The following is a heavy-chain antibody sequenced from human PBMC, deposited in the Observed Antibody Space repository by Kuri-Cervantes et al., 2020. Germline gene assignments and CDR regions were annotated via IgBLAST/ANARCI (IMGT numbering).Heavy chain of an antibody. CDR1: GYTFTSYG. D-gene: IGHD6-19*01. Sequence: TCKASGYTFTSYGISWVRQAPGQGLEWMGWISAYNGNTNYAQKLQGRVTMTTDTSTSTAYMELRSLRADDTAVCYCARGSSGWYLGAWFDPWGQGTLVTVSS. V-gene: IGHV1-18*01. J-gene: IGHJ5*02. CDR3: ARGSSGWYLGAWFDP. CDR2: ISAYNGNT.